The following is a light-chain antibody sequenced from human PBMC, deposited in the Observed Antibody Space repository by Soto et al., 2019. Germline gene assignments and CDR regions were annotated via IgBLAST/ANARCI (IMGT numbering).Light chain of an antibody. J-gene: IGKJ1*01. V-gene: IGKV1-5*03. Sequence: DIQMTQSPSTLSASIGDRVTITCRASQSVFSWLAWYQQKPGKAPILLLYKASSLESGFPSRFSGSRSGTEFALTISSLQPDDTATYYCQQYYTYRTFGQGTQVEIK. CDR3: QQYYTYRT. CDR2: KAS. CDR1: QSVFSW.